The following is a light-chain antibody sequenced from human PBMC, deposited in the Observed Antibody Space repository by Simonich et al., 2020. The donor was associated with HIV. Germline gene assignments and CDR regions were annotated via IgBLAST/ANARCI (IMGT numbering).Light chain of an antibody. V-gene: IGKV4-1*01. Sequence: DIGMTQSPDSLAVSLGERATINCKSSQSVLYSSNNKNYLVWYQQKPGQPPKLLIYWASTRESGVPARFSGSGSGTDFTLTISSLQAEDVAVYYCQQYYSSPRTFGQGTKVEIK. CDR1: QSVLYSSNNKNY. CDR3: QQYYSSPRT. CDR2: WAS. J-gene: IGKJ1*01.